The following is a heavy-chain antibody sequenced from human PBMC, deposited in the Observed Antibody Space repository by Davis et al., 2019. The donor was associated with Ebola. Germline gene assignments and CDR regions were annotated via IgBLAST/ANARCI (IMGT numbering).Heavy chain of an antibody. CDR1: GFTFSSYS. CDR3: AKGGGTSSSDFRRT. Sequence: GGSLRLSCAASGFTFSSYSMTWVRQAPGKGLEWVSSISSTSSYIYYADSVKGRFTISRDNSKNTLYLQMNSLRAEDTAVYYCAKGGGTSSSDFRRTWGQGTLVTVSS. CDR2: ISSTSSYI. D-gene: IGHD6-6*01. J-gene: IGHJ5*02. V-gene: IGHV3-21*04.